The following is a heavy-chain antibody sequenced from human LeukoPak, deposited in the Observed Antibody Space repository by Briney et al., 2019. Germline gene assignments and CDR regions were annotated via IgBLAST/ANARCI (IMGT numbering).Heavy chain of an antibody. CDR1: GDSVSSNSAA. D-gene: IGHD3-22*01. CDR2: TYYRSKWYT. Sequence: SQTLSLTCAISGDSVSSNSAAWNWVRQSPSRGLEWLGRTYYRSKWYTDYAESVKSRITINPDTSKYQFSLQVNSVTPEDTAVYYCARGSSRIYYYDSSGYSHAFDYWGQGILVTVSS. J-gene: IGHJ4*02. V-gene: IGHV6-1*01. CDR3: ARGSSRIYYYDSSGYSHAFDY.